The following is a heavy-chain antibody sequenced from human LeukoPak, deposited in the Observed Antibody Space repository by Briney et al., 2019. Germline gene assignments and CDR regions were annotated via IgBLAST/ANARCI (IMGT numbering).Heavy chain of an antibody. CDR1: GGSISRSSYY. CDR2: ISDSGST. J-gene: IGHJ6*02. Sequence: PSETLSLTCIVSGGSISRSSYYWGWLRQPPGKGLEWIGSISDSGSTYYSPSLKSRVTISVDTSKNQFSLKLRFVTAADTAVYYCARQDMWFGELVVWGQGTTVTVSS. V-gene: IGHV4-39*01. CDR3: ARQDMWFGELVV. D-gene: IGHD3-10*01.